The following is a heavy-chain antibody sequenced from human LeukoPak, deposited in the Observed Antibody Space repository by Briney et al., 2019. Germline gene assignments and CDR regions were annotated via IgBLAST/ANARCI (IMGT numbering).Heavy chain of an antibody. D-gene: IGHD3-10*01. CDR3: ARGIRGNYGSGSYYNRDY. CDR1: GYFFIGDY. CDR2: INPNGGGT. J-gene: IGHJ4*02. V-gene: IGHV1-2*02. Sequence: ASVKVSCKAFGYFFIGDYMHWVRQGPRQRLERMRRINPNGGGTNITQKFQGSVTMTTDTSISTAYMELSSLRSEDTAVYYSARGIRGNYGSGSYYNRDYWGQGTLVTVSS.